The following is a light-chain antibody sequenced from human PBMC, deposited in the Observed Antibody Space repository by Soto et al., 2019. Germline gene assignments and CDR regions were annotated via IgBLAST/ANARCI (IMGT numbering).Light chain of an antibody. J-gene: IGKJ1*01. CDR1: QSVSSN. Sequence: ETVMTQSAATLSVSPGERATRACRASQSVSSNLAWYQQKPGQAPRLLIYGASTRVTGIPARFSGSGSGTEFTLTISSLQSEDFAVYYCQQYKNWPRTFGQGTKVEIK. V-gene: IGKV3-15*01. CDR2: GAS. CDR3: QQYKNWPRT.